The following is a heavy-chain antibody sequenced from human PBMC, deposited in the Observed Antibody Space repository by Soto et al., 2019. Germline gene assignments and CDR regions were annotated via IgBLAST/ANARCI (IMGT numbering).Heavy chain of an antibody. CDR2: INAGNGNT. J-gene: IGHJ5*02. V-gene: IGHV1-3*01. Sequence: ASVKVSCKASGYTFTSYAIHWVRQAPGQRLEWMGWINAGNGNTKYSQKFQGRVTITRDTSASTAYMELSSLRSEDTAVYYCAREGAVGYCSSTNCPNWFDPWGQGTLVTVSS. CDR3: AREGAVGYCSSTNCPNWFDP. D-gene: IGHD2-2*03. CDR1: GYTFTSYA.